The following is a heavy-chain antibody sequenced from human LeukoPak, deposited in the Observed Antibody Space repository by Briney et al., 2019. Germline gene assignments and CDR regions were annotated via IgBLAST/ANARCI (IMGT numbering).Heavy chain of an antibody. J-gene: IGHJ5*02. Sequence: SETLSLTCTVSGGSTSSYYWSWIRQPPGKGLEWIGYIYYSGSTNYNPSLKSRVTISVDTSKSQFSLKLSSVTAADTAVYYCARDGVYYGSGANWFDPWGQGTLVTVSS. CDR1: GGSTSSYY. D-gene: IGHD3-10*01. CDR3: ARDGVYYGSGANWFDP. CDR2: IYYSGST. V-gene: IGHV4-59*01.